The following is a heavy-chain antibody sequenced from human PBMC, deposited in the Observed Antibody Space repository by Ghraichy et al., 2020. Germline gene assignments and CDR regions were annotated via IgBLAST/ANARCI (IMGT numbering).Heavy chain of an antibody. Sequence: ASVKVSCKASRYTFTSYHMHWVRQAPGQGLEWMGVINPSNGNTGYAQKFQGRITLTRDTSTSTVYMELSSLRSEDTAVYYCAEPRPFYNERFWYGMDVWGQGTTVTVSS. J-gene: IGHJ6*02. CDR2: INPSNGNT. D-gene: IGHD1-14*01. CDR1: RYTFTSYH. CDR3: AEPRPFYNERFWYGMDV. V-gene: IGHV1-46*01.